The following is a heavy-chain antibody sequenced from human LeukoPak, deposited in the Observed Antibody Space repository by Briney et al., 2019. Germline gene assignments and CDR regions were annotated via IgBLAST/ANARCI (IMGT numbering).Heavy chain of an antibody. D-gene: IGHD5-12*01. V-gene: IGHV1-18*01. Sequence: ASVKVSCKASGYPFTNYGISWVRQAPGQGLEWMGWISAYNGNTNYAQKLQGRVTMTTDTSTSTAYMELRSLRSDDTAVYYCARDDIASAATGWGRLYYYYYYGMDVWGQGTTVTVSS. CDR1: GYPFTNYG. CDR2: ISAYNGNT. J-gene: IGHJ6*02. CDR3: ARDDIASAATGWGRLYYYYYYGMDV.